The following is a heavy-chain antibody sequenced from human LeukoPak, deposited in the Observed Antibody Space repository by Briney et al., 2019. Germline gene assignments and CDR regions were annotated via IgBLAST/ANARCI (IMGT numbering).Heavy chain of an antibody. J-gene: IGHJ6*02. V-gene: IGHV3-23*01. CDR3: AKGIQPHYYYGLDV. CDR1: GFTFSSYA. Sequence: PGGSLRLSCAASGFTFSSYAMSWVRQAPGKGLEWVSAISGSGGSTYYADSVKGRFTISRDNSKNTLYLQMNSLRVEDTAVYYCAKGIQPHYYYGLDVWGQGTTVTVSS. D-gene: IGHD3-16*01. CDR2: ISGSGGST.